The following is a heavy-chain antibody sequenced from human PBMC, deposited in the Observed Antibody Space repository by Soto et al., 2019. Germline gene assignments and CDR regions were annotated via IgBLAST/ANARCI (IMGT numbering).Heavy chain of an antibody. V-gene: IGHV3-23*01. Sequence: GGSLRLSCAASGFTFSSSAMSWVRQAPGKGLEWVSAISGSGGTTFYADSVKGRFTISRDNSKNTLFLQMISLRAEDTAAYYCAMGLAAAGPFDYRGQGTLVTVSS. D-gene: IGHD6-13*01. CDR1: GFTFSSSA. CDR3: AMGLAAAGPFDY. J-gene: IGHJ4*02. CDR2: ISGSGGTT.